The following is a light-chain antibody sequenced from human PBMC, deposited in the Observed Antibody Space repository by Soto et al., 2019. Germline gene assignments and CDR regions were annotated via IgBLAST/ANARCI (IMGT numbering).Light chain of an antibody. V-gene: IGKV1-39*01. CDR1: QSISTY. J-gene: IGKJ2*01. Sequence: DIQMTQSPSSLSASVGDRVTVTCRASQSISTYLNWYQQKPGKAPKLLIYAASSLQSGVPSRFSGSGSGTDFTLTISSLQPEDFATYYCQETYSTPYTFGQGTNLKIK. CDR2: AAS. CDR3: QETYSTPYT.